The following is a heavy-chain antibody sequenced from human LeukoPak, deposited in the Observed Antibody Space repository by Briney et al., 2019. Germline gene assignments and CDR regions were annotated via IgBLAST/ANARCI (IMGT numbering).Heavy chain of an antibody. CDR2: IYYSGST. V-gene: IGHV4-59*01. J-gene: IGHJ4*02. CDR1: GGSISSYY. CDR3: ARDHGSGWTWAYDY. D-gene: IGHD6-19*01. Sequence: SETLSLTCTVSGGSISSYYWSWIRQPPGKGLEWIGYIYYSGSTNYNPSLKSRVTISVDTSKNQFSLKLSSVTAADTAVYYCARDHGSGWTWAYDYWGQGTPVTVSS.